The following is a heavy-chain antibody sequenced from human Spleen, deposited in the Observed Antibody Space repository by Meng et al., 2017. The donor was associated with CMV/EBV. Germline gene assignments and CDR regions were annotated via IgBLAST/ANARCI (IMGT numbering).Heavy chain of an antibody. V-gene: IGHV3-23*01. CDR1: GFTFSSST. D-gene: IGHD2/OR15-2a*01. CDR2: FSGTGGRT. CDR3: AKGTSIHLDS. J-gene: IGHJ4*02. Sequence: LSCTASGFTFSSSTINWVRQAPGKGLEWVSSFSGTGGRTYYADSVKDRFTISRDNSKNTLYLQLNSLRAEDTAIYYCAKGTSIHLDSWGQGTLVTVSS.